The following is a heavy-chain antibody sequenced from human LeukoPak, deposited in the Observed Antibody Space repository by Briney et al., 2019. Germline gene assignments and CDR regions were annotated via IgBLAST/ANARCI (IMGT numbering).Heavy chain of an antibody. CDR3: SRWRMEYSNSFDY. J-gene: IGHJ4*02. CDR2: ISSSSIRI. V-gene: IGHV3-48*01. D-gene: IGHD4-11*01. CDR1: GFTFSSYS. Sequence: GGALRLSWAASGFTFSSYSMNWVRQAPGKGLEWVSYISSSSIRIYYADSVKGRCTISRDNAKDSLYLQMNSPISEDTAVYYCSRWRMEYSNSFDYWGQGTLPTVHS.